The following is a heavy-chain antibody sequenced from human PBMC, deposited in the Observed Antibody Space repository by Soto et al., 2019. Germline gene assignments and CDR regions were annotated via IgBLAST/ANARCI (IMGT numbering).Heavy chain of an antibody. CDR2: ISYDGSNK. CDR1: GFTFSSYA. CDR3: ARDRGIQLNYYYYGMDV. V-gene: IGHV3-30-3*01. Sequence: PGGSLRLSCAASGFTFSSYAMSWVRQAPGKGLEWVAVISYDGSNKYYADSVKGRFTISRDNSKNTLYLQMNSLRAEDTAVYYCARDRGIQLNYYYYGMDVWGQGTTVTVSS. D-gene: IGHD5-18*01. J-gene: IGHJ6*02.